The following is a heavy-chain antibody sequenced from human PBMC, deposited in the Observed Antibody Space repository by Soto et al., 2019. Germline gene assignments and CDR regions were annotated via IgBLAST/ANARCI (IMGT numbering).Heavy chain of an antibody. CDR2: ISGSSTYI. Sequence: PGGSLRLSCVGSGFTFSNYKMNWVRQAPGQGLEWVSSISGSSTYIYYADSVRGRFTISRDNAKNSVHLQMNGLRVEDTAVYFCAREELPPGTSFNSWFDPWGQGTLVTVSS. V-gene: IGHV3-21*01. J-gene: IGHJ5*02. CDR1: GFTFSNYK. CDR3: AREELPPGTSFNSWFDP. D-gene: IGHD1-1*01.